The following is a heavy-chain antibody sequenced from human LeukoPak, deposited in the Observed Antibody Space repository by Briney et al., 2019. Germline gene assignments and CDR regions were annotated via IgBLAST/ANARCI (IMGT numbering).Heavy chain of an antibody. CDR2: ISSSGSTI. D-gene: IGHD6-13*01. J-gene: IGHJ4*02. V-gene: IGHV3-48*03. CDR3: AKDMKVAAGPFEY. CDR1: GFTFSSYE. Sequence: GGSLRLSCAASGFTFSSYEMNWVRQAPGKGLEWVSYISSSGSTIYYADSVKGRFTLSRDRSKNTLYLQMNSLRAEDTAVYYCAKDMKVAAGPFEYWGQGTLVIVSS.